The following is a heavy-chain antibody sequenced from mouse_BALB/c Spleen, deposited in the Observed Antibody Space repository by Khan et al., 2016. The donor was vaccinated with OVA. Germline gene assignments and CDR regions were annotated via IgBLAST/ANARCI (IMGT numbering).Heavy chain of an antibody. V-gene: IGHV1-7*01. D-gene: IGHD2-4*01. J-gene: IGHJ3*01. CDR2: INPTTGYT. CDR1: GYTFTSYW. CDR3: ARSPTMITQFSY. Sequence: QVQLQQSGAELAKPGASVKMSCKASGYTFTSYWMHWVKQRPGQGLEWIGFINPTTGYTEYNQKFKDKATLTADKSSSTAYMKLSSLTSEDSAVYYCARSPTMITQFSYWGQGTLVTVSA.